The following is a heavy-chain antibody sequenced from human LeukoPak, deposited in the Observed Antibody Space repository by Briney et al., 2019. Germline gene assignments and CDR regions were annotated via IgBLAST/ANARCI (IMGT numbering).Heavy chain of an antibody. J-gene: IGHJ4*02. CDR3: VRGSGWFFGL. CDR2: IKEDGRDI. D-gene: IGHD6-19*01. V-gene: IGHV3-7*01. CDR1: QFSISYDW. Sequence: GGSPRLSCAASQFSISYDWMHWVRQAPGKGLEWVASIKEDGRDIHYLDSVKGRFSISRDNAQNSLYLEMNTLRAEDTAVYYCVRGSGWFFGLWGQASMVTVSS.